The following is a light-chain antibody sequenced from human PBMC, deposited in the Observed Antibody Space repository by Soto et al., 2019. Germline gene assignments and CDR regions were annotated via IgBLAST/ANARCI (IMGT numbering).Light chain of an antibody. CDR2: DAS. CDR3: QQRSNWPQLT. CDR1: QSVSSY. J-gene: IGKJ4*01. V-gene: IGKV3-11*01. Sequence: EIVLTQSPATLSLSPGERATLSCRASQSVSSYLAWYQQKPGQAPRLLIYDASNRAAGIPARFSGSGSGTDLTLTINSLEPEDFAVYYCQQRSNWPQLTFGGGTKVEIK.